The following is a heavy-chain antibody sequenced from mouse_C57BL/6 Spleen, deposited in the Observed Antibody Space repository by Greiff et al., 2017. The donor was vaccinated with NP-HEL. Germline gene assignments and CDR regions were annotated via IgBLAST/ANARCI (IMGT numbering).Heavy chain of an antibody. J-gene: IGHJ2*01. D-gene: IGHD1-1*01. CDR1: GFTFSSYG. Sequence: EVKLVESGGDLVKPGGSLKLSCAASGFTFSSYGMSWVRQTPDKRLEWVATISSVGSYTYYPDSVKGRFTISRDNAKNTLYLQMSSLTSEDTAMYYCARHPYYCDSSYSYYCDYWGQGTTLTGSS. CDR3: ARHPYYCDSSYSYYCDY. CDR2: ISSVGSYT. V-gene: IGHV5-6*01.